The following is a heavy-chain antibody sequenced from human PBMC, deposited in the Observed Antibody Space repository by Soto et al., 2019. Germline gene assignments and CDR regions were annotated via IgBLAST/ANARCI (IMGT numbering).Heavy chain of an antibody. V-gene: IGHV1-69*12. CDR2: IVPIVDTS. J-gene: IGHJ4*02. D-gene: IGHD5-12*01. CDR3: VRVVAIPGYPDN. Sequence: QVQLVQSGAEVRQPGSSVKVSCKTSGGTFRSYAISWVRQAPGQGLEWMGGIVPIVDTSTYAQKFQGRVTITADESTSTVYMELSSLRSDDTAVYYCVRVVAIPGYPDNWGQGTLVTVSS. CDR1: GGTFRSYA.